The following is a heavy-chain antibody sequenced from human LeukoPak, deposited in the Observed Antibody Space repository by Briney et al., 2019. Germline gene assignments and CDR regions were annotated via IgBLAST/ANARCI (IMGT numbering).Heavy chain of an antibody. CDR2: ISWDGGST. J-gene: IGHJ6*02. V-gene: IGHV3-43*01. Sequence: GGSLRLSCAASGFTFDDYTMHWVRQAPGKGLEWVSLISWDGGSTYYADSEKGRFTISRDNSKNSLYLQMNSLRTEDTALYYCAKDITYYDILSGMDVWGQRTTVTVSS. D-gene: IGHD3-9*01. CDR3: AKDITYYDILSGMDV. CDR1: GFTFDDYT.